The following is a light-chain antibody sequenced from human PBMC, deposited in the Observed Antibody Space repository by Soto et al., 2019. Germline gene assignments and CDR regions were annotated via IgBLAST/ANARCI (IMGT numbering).Light chain of an antibody. CDR1: RSVSYN. J-gene: IGKJ4*01. CDR2: GAS. Sequence: EIVMTQSPATLSVSPGERATLSCRASRSVSYNLAWYQQKPGQAPRLLLYGASTRATGVPARFSGSGSTTDFTLTISSLQSEDFAVYYCQQYSTWPPALTFGGGTKVEIK. V-gene: IGKV3-15*01. CDR3: QQYSTWPPALT.